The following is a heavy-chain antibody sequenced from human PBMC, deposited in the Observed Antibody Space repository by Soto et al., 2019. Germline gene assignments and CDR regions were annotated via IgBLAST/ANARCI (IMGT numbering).Heavy chain of an antibody. V-gene: IGHV1-18*01. J-gene: IGHJ6*03. D-gene: IGHD3-3*01. CDR2: ISAYNGNT. CDR3: ARAYDFWSGYYQGSMDV. Sequence: QVQLVQSGAEVKKPGASVKVSCKASGYTFTSYGISWVRQAPGQGREWMGWISAYNGNTNYAQKRQGRVTMTTDTSTSTAYMELRSLRSDDTAVYYCARAYDFWSGYYQGSMDVWGKGTTVTVSS. CDR1: GYTFTSYG.